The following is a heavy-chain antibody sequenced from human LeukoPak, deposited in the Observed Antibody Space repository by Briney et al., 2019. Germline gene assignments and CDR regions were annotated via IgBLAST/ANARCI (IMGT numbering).Heavy chain of an antibody. J-gene: IGHJ4*02. D-gene: IGHD3-22*01. V-gene: IGHV3-21*01. Sequence: GGSLRHSCAASGFTFSSYSMNWVRQAPGKGLEWVSSISSSSSYIYYADSVKGRFTISRDNAKNSLYLQMNSLRAEDTAVYYCARDTYYYDSSGYYPFDYWGQGTLVTVSS. CDR2: ISSSSSYI. CDR3: ARDTYYYDSSGYYPFDY. CDR1: GFTFSSYS.